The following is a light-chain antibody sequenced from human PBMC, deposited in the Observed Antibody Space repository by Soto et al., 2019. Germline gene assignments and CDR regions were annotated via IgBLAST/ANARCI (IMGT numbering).Light chain of an antibody. V-gene: IGLV2-14*01. Sequence: QSALTQPASVSGSPGQSITISCTGTSSDVGGYNYVSWYQQHPGKAPKLMIYEVSNRPSGVSNRFSGSKSSNTASLTISGLQAEDEADYYCSSYTSSSIAYVFGTGTKLTVL. CDR3: SSYTSSSIAYV. CDR1: SSDVGGYNY. J-gene: IGLJ1*01. CDR2: EVS.